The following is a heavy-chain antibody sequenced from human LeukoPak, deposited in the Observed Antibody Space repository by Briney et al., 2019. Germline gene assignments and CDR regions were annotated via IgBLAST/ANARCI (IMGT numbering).Heavy chain of an antibody. CDR2: IKQDGSAK. D-gene: IGHD1-1*01. CDR1: GFSLISYW. V-gene: IGHV3-7*01. Sequence: GGSLRLSCAASGFSLISYWMRWVRQATGKGVEWVANIKQDGSAKNYVDCVKGRFTISRDNAKNSLYLQLNSLRAEDTAVYYCAGCAGNSCYFDYWGQGTLVIVSS. CDR3: AGCAGNSCYFDY. J-gene: IGHJ4*02.